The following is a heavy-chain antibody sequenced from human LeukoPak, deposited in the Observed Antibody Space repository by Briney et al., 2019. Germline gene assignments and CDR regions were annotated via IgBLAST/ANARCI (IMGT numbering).Heavy chain of an antibody. CDR3: ASRSGSFSAALDI. V-gene: IGHV4-59*08. Sequence: SETLSLTCTVSGGSIRSYYWGWIRQPPGKGLEWIGYIHYSETTKYNPSLKSRVTMSVDTSKNQFSLKLSSVTAADTAVYYCASRSGSFSAALDIWGQGTLVTVSP. D-gene: IGHD3-10*01. CDR1: GGSIRSYY. CDR2: IHYSETT. J-gene: IGHJ3*02.